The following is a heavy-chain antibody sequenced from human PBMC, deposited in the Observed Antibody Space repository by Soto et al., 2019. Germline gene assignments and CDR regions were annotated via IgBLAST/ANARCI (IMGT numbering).Heavy chain of an antibody. V-gene: IGHV4-34*01. CDR1: GGSFSGYY. Sequence: PSETLSLTCAVYGGSFSGYYWSWIRQPPGKGLEWIGEINHSGSTNYNPSLKSRVTISVDTSKNQFSLKLSSVTAADTAVYYCARGLSAADYYYYTDVWGKGPTVTVSS. CDR2: INHSGST. J-gene: IGHJ6*03. CDR3: ARGLSAADYYYYTDV. D-gene: IGHD6-13*01.